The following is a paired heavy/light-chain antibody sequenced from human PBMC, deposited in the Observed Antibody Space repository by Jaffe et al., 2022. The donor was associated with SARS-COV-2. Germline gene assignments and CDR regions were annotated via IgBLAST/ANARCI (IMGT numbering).Heavy chain of an antibody. D-gene: IGHD3-10*01. J-gene: IGHJ6*03. CDR1: GYTFTSYA. CDR3: ARGLAVRGYSYYMDV. V-gene: IGHV1-3*01. CDR2: INAGNGDT. Sequence: QVQLVQSGPEVKKPGASVKVSCRASGYTFTSYALHWVRQAPGQRLEWMGWINAGNGDTKYSQRFQGRVTITRDTSASTAYMELSSLRSEDTAVYSCARGLAVRGYSYYMDVWGKGTTVTVSS.
Light chain of an antibody. CDR2: LRS. CDR3: MQALQTIT. J-gene: IGKJ5*01. CDR1: QSLLHSNGYTY. V-gene: IGKV2-28*01. Sequence: DVVMTQSPLSLPVTPGEPASISCRSSQSLLHSNGYTYLDWYLQKPGQSPQLLIYLRSNRASGVPDRFSGSGSGTDFTLNISRVEAEDVGVYYCMQALQTITFGQGTRLEIK.